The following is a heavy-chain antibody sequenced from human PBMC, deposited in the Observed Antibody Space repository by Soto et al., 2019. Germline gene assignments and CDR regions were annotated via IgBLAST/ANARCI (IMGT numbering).Heavy chain of an antibody. CDR3: ARGRGSSWTLDY. CDR1: GYTFTGYY. J-gene: IGHJ4*02. Sequence: GPVKVSCKASGYTFTGYYMHWVRQAPGQGLEWMGWINPNSGGTNYAQKFQGRVAMTRDTSISTAYMELSRLRSDDTAVYYCARGRGSSWTLDYWGQGTLVTV. D-gene: IGHD6-13*01. CDR2: INPNSGGT. V-gene: IGHV1-2*02.